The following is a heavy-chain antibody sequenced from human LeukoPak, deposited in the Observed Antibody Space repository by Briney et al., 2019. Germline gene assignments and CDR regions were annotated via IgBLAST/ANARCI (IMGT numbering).Heavy chain of an antibody. CDR3: ARKGNAFDF. Sequence: GGSLRLSCAASRFTFSSYWMTWVRQAPGKGLEWVANIKLDVSETYYVDSVRGRFTISRDNTKNSLYLQMDSLRAEDTAVYYRARKGNAFDFWGQGTMVTVSS. CDR2: IKLDVSET. CDR1: RFTFSSYW. V-gene: IGHV3-7*01. J-gene: IGHJ3*01. D-gene: IGHD3-10*01.